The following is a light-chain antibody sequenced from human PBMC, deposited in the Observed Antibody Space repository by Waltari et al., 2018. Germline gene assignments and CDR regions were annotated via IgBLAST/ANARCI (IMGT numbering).Light chain of an antibody. CDR3: MQPLKTPRT. CDR2: LAS. J-gene: IGKJ1*01. Sequence: DIVMTQSPLPLPVTPEEPASLSCRSSQSHLHTYGYNSLDWDLQKPGQSPQLLFYLASSRASGVPDMFSVSGSGTDFTLKISRVEAEDVWVYYCMQPLKTPRTFGQGTKLEMK. CDR1: QSHLHTYGYNS. V-gene: IGKV2-28*01.